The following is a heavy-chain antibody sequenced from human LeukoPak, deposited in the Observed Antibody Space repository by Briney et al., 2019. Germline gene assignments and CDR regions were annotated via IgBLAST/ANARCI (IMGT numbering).Heavy chain of an antibody. CDR1: GGSISSSSYY. CDR3: AIDLTSGFDY. V-gene: IGHV4-39*01. D-gene: IGHD3-10*01. Sequence: MASETLSLTCTVSGGSISSSSYYLGWIRQPPGKGLEWIGSIYYSGSTYYNPSLKSRVTISVDTSKNQFSLKLSSVTAADTAVYYCAIDLTSGFDYWGQGTLVTVSS. J-gene: IGHJ4*02. CDR2: IYYSGST.